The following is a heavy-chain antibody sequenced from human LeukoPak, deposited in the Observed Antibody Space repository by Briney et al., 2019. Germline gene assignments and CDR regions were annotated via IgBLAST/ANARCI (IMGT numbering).Heavy chain of an antibody. CDR3: ARGSLLRPTYYYDSSGYPYDY. Sequence: ASVKVSCKASGYTFTSYYMHWVRQAPGQGLEWMGIINPSGGSTSYAQKFQGRVTMTRDTSTSTVYMELSSLRSEDTAVYYCARGSLLRPTYYYDSSGYPYDYWGQGTLVTVSS. V-gene: IGHV1-46*01. CDR2: INPSGGST. D-gene: IGHD3-22*01. J-gene: IGHJ4*02. CDR1: GYTFTSYY.